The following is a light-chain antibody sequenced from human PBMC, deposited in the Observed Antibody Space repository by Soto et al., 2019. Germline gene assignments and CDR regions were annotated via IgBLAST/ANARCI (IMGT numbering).Light chain of an antibody. CDR2: DAS. CDR3: QQYNSYSRT. J-gene: IGKJ1*01. CDR1: QSISTW. Sequence: DIQMTQSPSTLSASVGDRATLSCRASQSISTWLAWYQQKTGKAPKLLIYDASSLQSGVPSRFSGSGSGTDFTLTISSLQTEDFSTYYCQQYNSYSRTFGQGTKVDI. V-gene: IGKV1-5*01.